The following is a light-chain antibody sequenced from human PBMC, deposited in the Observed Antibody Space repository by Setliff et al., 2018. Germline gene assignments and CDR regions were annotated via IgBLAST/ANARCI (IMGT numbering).Light chain of an antibody. CDR2: GNN. CDR1: SSDLGAGFS. Sequence: QSVLAQPPSVSGAPGHKVTISCTGSSSDLGAGFSVHWYQQLPGTAPKLLIFGNNNRPSGVPDRFSGSKSGTSASLVITGLQADDEADYYCQSYGGSVSGYVFGTGTKV. J-gene: IGLJ1*01. CDR3: QSYGGSVSGYV. V-gene: IGLV1-40*01.